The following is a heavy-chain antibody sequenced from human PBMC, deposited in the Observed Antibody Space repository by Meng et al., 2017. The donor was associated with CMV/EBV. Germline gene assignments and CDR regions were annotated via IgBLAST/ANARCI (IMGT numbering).Heavy chain of an antibody. J-gene: IGHJ4*02. CDR1: GFTFDDYG. Sequence: GWSLRLSCAASGFTFDDYGMSWVRQAPGKGLEWVSGINWNGGSTGYADSVKGRFTISRDNAKNSLYLQMNSLRAEDTALYYCARAECSSTSCYSFDYWGQGTLVTVSS. CDR3: ARAECSSTSCYSFDY. CDR2: INWNGGST. V-gene: IGHV3-20*04. D-gene: IGHD2-2*02.